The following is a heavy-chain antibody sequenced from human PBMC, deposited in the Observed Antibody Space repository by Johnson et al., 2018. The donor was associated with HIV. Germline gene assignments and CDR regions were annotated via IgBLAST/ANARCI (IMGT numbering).Heavy chain of an antibody. J-gene: IGHJ3*02. Sequence: EFGGGVVQPGRSLRLSCAASGFTFSSYAMHWVRQAPGKGLEWVAVISYDGSNKYYADSVKGRFTISRDTSKNTRYLQMNSLRAEDTAVYYCARDRPDYNDSSGYQKAPDAFDIWGQGTMVTVSS. CDR2: ISYDGSNK. CDR3: ARDRPDYNDSSGYQKAPDAFDI. D-gene: IGHD3-22*01. V-gene: IGHV3-30*14. CDR1: GFTFSSYA.